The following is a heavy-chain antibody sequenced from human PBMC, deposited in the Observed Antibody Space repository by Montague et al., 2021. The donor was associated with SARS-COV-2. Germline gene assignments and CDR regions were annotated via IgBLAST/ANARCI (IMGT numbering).Heavy chain of an antibody. CDR1: GFTFDDYA. J-gene: IGHJ4*02. CDR3: AKGIDGHSSTFDY. V-gene: IGHV3-9*01. D-gene: IGHD6-13*01. Sequence: SLRLSCAASGFTFDDYAMHWVRQAPGKGLEWVSGISWNSGSIGYADSVKGRFTISRDNAKNSLYLQMNSLRAEDTALYYCAKGIDGHSSTFDYWGQGTLVTVSS. CDR2: ISWNSGSI.